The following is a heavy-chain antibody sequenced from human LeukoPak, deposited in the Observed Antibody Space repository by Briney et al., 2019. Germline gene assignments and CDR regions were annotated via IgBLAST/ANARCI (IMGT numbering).Heavy chain of an antibody. V-gene: IGHV4-4*07. CDR2: IFASGST. J-gene: IGHJ3*02. Sequence: SETLSLTCTVSGGSISSYSWSWIRQPAGKGLEWIGRIFASGSTKYNPSLKSRVTMSVETSKKQFSLKLSSVTAADTAVYYCAREGSAFDIWGQGTMATVSS. CDR3: AREGSAFDI. CDR1: GGSISSYS.